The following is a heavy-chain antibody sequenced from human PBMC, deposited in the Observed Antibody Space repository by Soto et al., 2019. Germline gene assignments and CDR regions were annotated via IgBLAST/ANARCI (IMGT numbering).Heavy chain of an antibody. CDR1: GFTFDDYA. CDR2: ISWNSSSI. V-gene: IGHV3-9*01. J-gene: IGHJ5*02. Sequence: GGSLRLSCAASGFTFDDYAMHWVRQAPGKGLEWVSGISWNSSSIGYAESVKGRFTISRDNAKNSLYLQMNSLRAEDTAVYYCARYRKAYNWFDPWGQGTLVTAPQ. CDR3: ARYRKAYNWFDP.